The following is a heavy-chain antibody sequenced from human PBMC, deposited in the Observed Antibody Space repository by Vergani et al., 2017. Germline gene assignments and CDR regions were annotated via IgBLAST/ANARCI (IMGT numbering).Heavy chain of an antibody. Sequence: EVQLVESGGGLVKPGGSLRLSCAASGFTFSSYNMNWVRQAPGKGLEWVSSISSSSNYIYYANSVQGRFASSRDNAKNSLYLQMNSLRSEDTAVYYCAREDGGKYYYYYYMDVWGKGTTVTVSS. J-gene: IGHJ6*03. CDR1: GFTFSSYN. CDR3: AREDGGKYYYYYYMDV. CDR2: ISSSSNYI. V-gene: IGHV3-21*01. D-gene: IGHD4-23*01.